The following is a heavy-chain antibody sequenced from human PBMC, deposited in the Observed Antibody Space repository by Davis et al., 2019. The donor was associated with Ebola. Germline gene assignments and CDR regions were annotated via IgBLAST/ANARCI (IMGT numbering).Heavy chain of an antibody. V-gene: IGHV3-9*01. CDR1: GFTFDDYA. D-gene: IGHD6-13*01. CDR2: ISWNSGSI. J-gene: IGHJ4*02. CDR3: AKDTRSYSSSFDY. Sequence: SLKISCAASGFTFDDYAMHWVRQAPGKGLEWVSGISWNSGSIGYADSVTGRFTISRDNAKNSLYLQMNSLRAEDTALYYCAKDTRSYSSSFDYWGQGTLVTVSS.